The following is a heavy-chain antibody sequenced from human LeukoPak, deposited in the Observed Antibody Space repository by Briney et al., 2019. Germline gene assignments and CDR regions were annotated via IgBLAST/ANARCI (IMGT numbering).Heavy chain of an antibody. CDR3: ARDREMGTIRNGFDV. CDR1: GFTFDDYS. Sequence: GGSLRLSCAASGFTFDDYSMNWVRQAPGKGLEWVSSISTSSSYIYYADSVKGRFTVSRDNAKNSLFLQMNSLRAEDTALYYCARDREMGTIRNGFDVWGQGTIVSVSS. J-gene: IGHJ3*01. D-gene: IGHD5-24*01. V-gene: IGHV3-21*01. CDR2: ISTSSSYI.